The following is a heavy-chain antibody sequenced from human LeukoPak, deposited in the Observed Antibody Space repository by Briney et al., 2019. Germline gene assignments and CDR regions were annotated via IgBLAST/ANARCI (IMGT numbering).Heavy chain of an antibody. Sequence: GGSLRLSCAASGFTFSSYGMHWVRQAPGKGLEWVAVISYDGSNKYYADSVKGRFTISRDNSKNTLYLQMNSLRAEDTAVYYCAKDHYYGSGSYYAFDIWGQGTMVTVSS. J-gene: IGHJ3*02. V-gene: IGHV3-30*18. CDR1: GFTFSSYG. CDR3: AKDHYYGSGSYYAFDI. D-gene: IGHD3-10*01. CDR2: ISYDGSNK.